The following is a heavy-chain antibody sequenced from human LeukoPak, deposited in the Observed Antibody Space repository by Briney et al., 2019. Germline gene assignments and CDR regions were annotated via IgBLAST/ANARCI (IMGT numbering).Heavy chain of an antibody. D-gene: IGHD2-15*01. Sequence: ASVKVSCKASGGTFSSYAISWVRQAPGQGLEWMGIINPSGGSTSYAQKFQGRVTMTRDMSTSTVYMELSSLRSEDTAVYYCARDAPYCSGGSCYSEHYYYYMDVWGKGTTVTVSS. J-gene: IGHJ6*03. V-gene: IGHV1-46*01. CDR1: GGTFSSYA. CDR3: ARDAPYCSGGSCYSEHYYYYMDV. CDR2: INPSGGST.